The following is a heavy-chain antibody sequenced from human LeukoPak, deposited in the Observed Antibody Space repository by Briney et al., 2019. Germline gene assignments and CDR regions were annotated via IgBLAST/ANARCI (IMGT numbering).Heavy chain of an antibody. CDR3: ARVIVGTTTRIDYFDY. CDR2: IYSGGNT. D-gene: IGHD1-26*01. V-gene: IGHV3-66*01. J-gene: IGHJ4*02. Sequence: GGSLRLSCAASGFTVSDNYMSWVRQAPGKGLEWVSIIYSGGNTYYADSVKGRFTVSRDNSKNTLYLQMNSLRAEDTAVYYCARVIVGTTTRIDYFDYWGQGTLVTVSS. CDR1: GFTVSDNY.